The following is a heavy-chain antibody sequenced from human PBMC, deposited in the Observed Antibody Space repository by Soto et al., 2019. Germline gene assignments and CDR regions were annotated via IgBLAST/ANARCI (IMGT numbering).Heavy chain of an antibody. CDR3: AILGTYYFHNSDNYFDV. CDR1: GYTLTRYS. D-gene: IGHD3-22*01. Sequence: QVQLVQSGAEEMKPGASVKVSCKASGYTLTRYSIHWVRQAPGQRLEWMGWINAGNGNTNFSQKFQGRVTLTRDTYASKDYMALSGIRAQDQAVYYCAILGTYYFHNSDNYFDVCGQGTLVTVSS. V-gene: IGHV1-3*05. J-gene: IGHJ4*02. CDR2: INAGNGNT.